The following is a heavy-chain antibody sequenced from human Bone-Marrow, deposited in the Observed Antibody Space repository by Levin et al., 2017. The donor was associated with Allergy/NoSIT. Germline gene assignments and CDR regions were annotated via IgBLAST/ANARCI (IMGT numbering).Heavy chain of an antibody. Sequence: SETLSLTCAVYGGSFSGYYWSWIRQPPGKGLEWIGEINHSGSTNYNPSLKSRVTISVDTSKNQFSLKLSSVTAADTAVYYCARGLAAAAGINWFDPWGQGTLVTVSS. V-gene: IGHV4-34*01. CDR3: ARGLAAAAGINWFDP. J-gene: IGHJ5*02. CDR2: INHSGST. D-gene: IGHD6-13*01. CDR1: GGSFSGYY.